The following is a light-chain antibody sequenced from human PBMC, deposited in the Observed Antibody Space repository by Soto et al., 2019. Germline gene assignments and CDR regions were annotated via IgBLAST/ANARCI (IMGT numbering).Light chain of an antibody. Sequence: VVMTQPPLFLPVTLGQPAPISRRSSQSLAHSDGNTYLTWFQQRPGQSPRRLIYKASNRDSEVPDRFSGSGSGTDFTLKISRVEAEDVAVYYCMQGTHWPWTFGQGTKV. V-gene: IGKV2-30*02. J-gene: IGKJ1*01. CDR1: QSLAHSDGNTY. CDR3: MQGTHWPWT. CDR2: KAS.